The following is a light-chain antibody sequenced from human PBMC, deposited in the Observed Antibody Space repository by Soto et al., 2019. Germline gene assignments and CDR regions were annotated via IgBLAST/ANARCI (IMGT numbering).Light chain of an antibody. J-gene: IGKJ4*01. CDR3: QQYGSTPPA. CDR1: QSVSSSY. Sequence: EIVLTQSPGTLCSSPGERSTLTGRAIQSVSSSYLAWYQQTPGQAPRLLIDGAFSRATGIPDRFSGSGSGTDFTLTISRLEPDDFAVYYCQQYGSTPPACGGGTKVEIK. V-gene: IGKV3-20*01. CDR2: GAF.